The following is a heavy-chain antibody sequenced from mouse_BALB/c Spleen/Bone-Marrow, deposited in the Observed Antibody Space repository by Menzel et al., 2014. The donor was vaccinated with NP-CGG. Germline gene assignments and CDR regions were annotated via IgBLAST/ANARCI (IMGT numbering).Heavy chain of an antibody. D-gene: IGHD1-1*01. CDR2: INPSNGRT. V-gene: IGHV1S81*02. Sequence: QVQLQQSGAELVKPGASVKLSCKASGYTFTRYWMHWVPQRPGQGLEWIGDINPSNGRTNYNEKFKSKATLTVDKSSSTAYMQLSSLTSEGSAVYYCARRTTTVVATDYWGQGTTLTVSS. CDR1: GYTFTRYW. CDR3: ARRTTTVVATDY. J-gene: IGHJ2*01.